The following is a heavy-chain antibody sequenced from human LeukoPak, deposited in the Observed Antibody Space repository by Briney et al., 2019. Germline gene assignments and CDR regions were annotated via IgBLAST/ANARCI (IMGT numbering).Heavy chain of an antibody. D-gene: IGHD4-17*01. CDR3: ARGPTTVTRAFDY. J-gene: IGHJ4*02. CDR1: GGSISVYY. Sequence: SETLSLTCIVSGGSISVYYWSWIRQPAGKGLEWIGGIYTSGTTHYNPSLKSRVTMSVDTSKNQFSLKLRSVTAADTAVYYCARGPTTVTRAFDYWGQGVLVTVSS. V-gene: IGHV4-4*07. CDR2: IYTSGTT.